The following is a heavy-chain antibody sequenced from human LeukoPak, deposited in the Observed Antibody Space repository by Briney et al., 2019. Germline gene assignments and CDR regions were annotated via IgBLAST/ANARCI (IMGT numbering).Heavy chain of an antibody. Sequence: SETLSLTCTVSGGSISSYYWSWIRQPPGKGLEWIGYIYYSGSTNYNPSLKSRVTISVDTSKNQFSLKLSSVTAADTAVYYCARYSTATDAFDIWGQGTMVTVSS. V-gene: IGHV4-59*08. CDR1: GGSISSYY. CDR3: ARYSTATDAFDI. D-gene: IGHD2-15*01. J-gene: IGHJ3*02. CDR2: IYYSGST.